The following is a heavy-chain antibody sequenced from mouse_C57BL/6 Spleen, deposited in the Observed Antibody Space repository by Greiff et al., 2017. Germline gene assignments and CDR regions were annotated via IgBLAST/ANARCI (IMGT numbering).Heavy chain of an antibody. D-gene: IGHD3-2*02. CDR1: GYTFTDYN. Sequence: VQLQQSGPELVKPGASVKIPCKASGYTFTDYNMDWVKQSHGKSLEWIGDINPNNGGTIYNQKFKGKGTLTVDKSSSTAYMELRSLTSEDTAVYYCARQLRLRPYYAMDYWGQGTSVTVSS. J-gene: IGHJ4*01. CDR3: ARQLRLRPYYAMDY. CDR2: INPNNGGT. V-gene: IGHV1-18*01.